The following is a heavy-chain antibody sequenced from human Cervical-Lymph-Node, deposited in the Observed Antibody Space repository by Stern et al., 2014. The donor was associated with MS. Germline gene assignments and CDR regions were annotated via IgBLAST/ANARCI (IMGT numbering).Heavy chain of an antibody. CDR2: ISADNGNT. CDR1: GYTFTSHG. CDR3: TRGLLGSKNAFDI. V-gene: IGHV1-18*01. J-gene: IGHJ3*02. D-gene: IGHD2-15*01. Sequence: HVQLVQCGAEVKKPRPSVKVSCKASGYTFTSHGISWVRQAPGQVLQWMGWISADNGNTNDAQKLQGRVSMNTDTSTSTAYMGLRSLRSDDTAVYYCTRGLLGSKNAFDIWGQGTMVTVSS.